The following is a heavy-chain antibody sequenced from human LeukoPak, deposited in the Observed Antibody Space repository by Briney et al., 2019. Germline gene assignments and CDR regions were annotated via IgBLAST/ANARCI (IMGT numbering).Heavy chain of an antibody. CDR2: IYYSGST. Sequence: SETLSLTCTVSGGSISSSSYYWGWIRQPPGKGLEWIGSIYYSGSTYYNPSLKSRVTISVDTSKNQFSVKLSSVTAADTAVYYCARPRLYCSSTSCYDLVGAFDIWGQGTMVTVSS. CDR1: GGSISSSSYY. J-gene: IGHJ3*02. V-gene: IGHV4-39*01. D-gene: IGHD2-2*01. CDR3: ARPRLYCSSTSCYDLVGAFDI.